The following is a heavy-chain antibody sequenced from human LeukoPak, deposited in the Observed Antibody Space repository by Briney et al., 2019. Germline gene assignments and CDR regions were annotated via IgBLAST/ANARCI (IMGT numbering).Heavy chain of an antibody. Sequence: SETLSLTCTVSSGSISSSSYYWGWIRQPPGKGLEWIGSIYYSGSTYYNPSLKSRVTISVDTSKNQFSLKLSSVTAADTAVYYCARDAMIVVGYFDYWGQGTLVTVSS. V-gene: IGHV4-39*02. CDR1: SGSISSSSYY. J-gene: IGHJ4*02. D-gene: IGHD3-22*01. CDR3: ARDAMIVVGYFDY. CDR2: IYYSGST.